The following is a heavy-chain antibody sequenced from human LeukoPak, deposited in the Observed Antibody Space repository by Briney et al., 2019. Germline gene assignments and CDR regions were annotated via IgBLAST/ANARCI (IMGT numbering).Heavy chain of an antibody. Sequence: GSSVKVSCKASGGTFSSYAISWVRQAPGQGLEWMGGIIPIFGTANYAQKFQGRVTITTDESTSTAYMELSSLRSEDTAAYYCARGGPILTYSGSYYPKNFDYWGQGTLVTVSS. CDR2: IIPIFGTA. CDR3: ARGGPILTYSGSYYPKNFDY. V-gene: IGHV1-69*05. J-gene: IGHJ4*02. D-gene: IGHD1-26*01. CDR1: GGTFSSYA.